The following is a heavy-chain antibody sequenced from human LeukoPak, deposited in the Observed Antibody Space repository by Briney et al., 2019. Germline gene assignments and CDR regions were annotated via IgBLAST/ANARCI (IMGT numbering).Heavy chain of an antibody. V-gene: IGHV4-59*06. CDR3: ARDSCSGGSCYLGYYYYYGMDV. CDR2: IYYSGST. CDR1: GGSISSYY. J-gene: IGHJ6*02. D-gene: IGHD2-15*01. Sequence: SETLSLTCTVSGGSISSYYWSWIRQHPGKGLEWIGYIYYSGSTYYNPSLKSRVTISVDTSKNQFSLKLSSVTAADTAVYYCARDSCSGGSCYLGYYYYYGMDVWGQGTTVTVSS.